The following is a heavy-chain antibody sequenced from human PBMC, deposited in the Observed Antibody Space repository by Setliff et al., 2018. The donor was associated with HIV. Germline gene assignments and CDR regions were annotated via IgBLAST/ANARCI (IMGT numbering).Heavy chain of an antibody. CDR3: ARNLGTMIVGI. J-gene: IGHJ3*02. Sequence: PSETLSLTCTVSGYSISSGYYWGWIRQPPGKGLEWIGSIYHSGSTYYNPSLKSRVTISVDTSKNQFSLKLSSVTAADTAVYYCARNLGTMIVGIWGQGTMVTVSS. CDR1: GYSISSGYY. V-gene: IGHV4-38-2*02. CDR2: IYHSGST. D-gene: IGHD3-22*01.